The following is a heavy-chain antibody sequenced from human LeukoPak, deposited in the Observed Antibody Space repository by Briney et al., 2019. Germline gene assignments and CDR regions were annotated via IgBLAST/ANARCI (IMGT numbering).Heavy chain of an antibody. Sequence: PSETLSLTCTVSVASISSSAYYWGWIRQPPGKGLEWIGSIGGSNYYRGSTYYNPSLKSRVTIHVDTSKDQFSLKLSSVTAAGTAVYYCARLETSVTEHNWFDPWGQGTLVTVSS. CDR3: ARLETSVTEHNWFDP. CDR1: VASISSSAYY. CDR2: IGGSNYYRGST. V-gene: IGHV4-39*01. D-gene: IGHD2-21*02. J-gene: IGHJ5*02.